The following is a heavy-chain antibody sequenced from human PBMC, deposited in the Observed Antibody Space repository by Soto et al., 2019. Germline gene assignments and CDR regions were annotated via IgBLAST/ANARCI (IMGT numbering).Heavy chain of an antibody. CDR3: ARARFQVLYGKPYFDS. Sequence: SETLSLTCTVSGGSITTGGSYWSWIRQHPGKGLEWIGNIYHSGNAYYNPSLKSRLTISVDTSKNHFSLMVDSVTAADTAVYYCARARFQVLYGKPYFDSWGQGTLVTVSS. CDR1: GGSITTGGSY. D-gene: IGHD2-2*02. CDR2: IYHSGNA. J-gene: IGHJ4*02. V-gene: IGHV4-31*03.